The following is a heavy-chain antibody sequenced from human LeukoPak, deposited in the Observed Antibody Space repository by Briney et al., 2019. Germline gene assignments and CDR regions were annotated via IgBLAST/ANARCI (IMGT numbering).Heavy chain of an antibody. CDR1: GFTFSDYY. CDR2: ISSSSNYK. Sequence: GRSLRLSCAASGFTFSDYYMSWIRQAPGKGLEWISYISSSSNYKNYADSVQGRFTISRDNAKSSLYLQMNGLRAVDTAVYYCARHGLYDSTDYWTFQHWGQGTLVTVSS. D-gene: IGHD3-22*01. V-gene: IGHV3-11*06. J-gene: IGHJ1*01. CDR3: ARHGLYDSTDYWTFQH.